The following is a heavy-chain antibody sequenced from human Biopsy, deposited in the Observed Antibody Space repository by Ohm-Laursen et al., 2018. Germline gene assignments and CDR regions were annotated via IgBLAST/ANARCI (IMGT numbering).Heavy chain of an antibody. V-gene: IGHV1-8*01. J-gene: IGHJ3*02. CDR1: GYTFINYD. Sequence: GASVKVSCKTSGYTFINYDIHWVRQASGQGLEWMGWMNPKSGDTGYAHKFQGRVTMARNASISTANMEMGSLRPEDTAVYYCARGRLSGTRRALDIWGQGTMVTVSS. CDR3: ARGRLSGTRRALDI. D-gene: IGHD1-7*01. CDR2: MNPKSGDT.